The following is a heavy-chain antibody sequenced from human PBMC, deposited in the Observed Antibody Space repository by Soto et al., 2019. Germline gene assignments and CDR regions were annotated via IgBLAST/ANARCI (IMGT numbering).Heavy chain of an antibody. CDR3: ARVDIVATLGMDV. J-gene: IGHJ6*02. CDR1: GYTFTSYG. CDR2: IIPILGIA. V-gene: IGHV1-69*04. Sequence: ASVKVSCKASGYTFTSYGISWVRQAPGQGLEWMGRIIPILGIANYAQKFQGRVTITADKSTSTAYMELSSLRSEDTAVYYCARVDIVATLGMDVWGQGTTVTVSS. D-gene: IGHD5-12*01.